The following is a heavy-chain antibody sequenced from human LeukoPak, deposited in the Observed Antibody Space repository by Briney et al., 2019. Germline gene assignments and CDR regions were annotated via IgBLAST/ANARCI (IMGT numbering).Heavy chain of an antibody. Sequence: ASVKVSCKASGYTFTGYYMHWVRQAPGQGLEWRGWINPNSGGTNYAQKFQGRVTMTRDTSISTAYMELSRLRSDDTAVYYCARDKGVVVVTAIGRVGGIQHWGQGTLVTVSS. CDR2: INPNSGGT. CDR3: ARDKGVVVVTAIGRVGGIQH. D-gene: IGHD2-21*02. CDR1: GYTFTGYY. V-gene: IGHV1-2*02. J-gene: IGHJ1*01.